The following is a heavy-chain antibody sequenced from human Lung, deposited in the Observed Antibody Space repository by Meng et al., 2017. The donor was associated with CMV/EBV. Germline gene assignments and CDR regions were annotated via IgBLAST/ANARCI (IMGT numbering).Heavy chain of an antibody. CDR3: AKDRDCSSTSCSIRFDY. CDR1: GFTFSSYA. CDR2: IYSGGSST. V-gene: IGHV3-23*03. Sequence: GESXKISCAASGFTFSSYAMSWVRQAPGKGLEWVSVIYSGGSSTYYADSVKGRFTISRDNSRNTLYLQMNSLRAEDTAVYYCAKDRDCSSTSCSIRFDYWGQGTLVTVSS. D-gene: IGHD2-2*01. J-gene: IGHJ4*02.